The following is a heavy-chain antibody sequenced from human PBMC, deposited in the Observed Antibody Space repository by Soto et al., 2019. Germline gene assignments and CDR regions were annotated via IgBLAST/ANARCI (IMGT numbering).Heavy chain of an antibody. J-gene: IGHJ6*02. CDR2: ISGSGGST. V-gene: IGHV3-23*01. CDR3: LIFHRGIQLWPTGF. Sequence: PGGSLRLSCAASGFTFSSYAMSWVRQAPGKGPEWVSAISGSGGSTYYADSVKGRFTISRDNSKNTLYLQMNSLRAEDTAVYYCLIFHRGIQLWPTGFWGQGSSVPVSS. D-gene: IGHD5-18*01. CDR1: GFTFSSYA.